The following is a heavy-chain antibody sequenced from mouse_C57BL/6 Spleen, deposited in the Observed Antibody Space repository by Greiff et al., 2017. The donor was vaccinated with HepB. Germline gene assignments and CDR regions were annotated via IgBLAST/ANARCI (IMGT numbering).Heavy chain of an antibody. J-gene: IGHJ3*01. CDR2: IYPGDGDT. CDR1: GYAFSSSW. V-gene: IGHV1-80*01. CDR3: ARWDYGSSYAY. D-gene: IGHD1-1*01. Sequence: QVQLQQSGAELVKPGASVKISCKASGYAFSSSWMNWVKQRPGKGLEWIGQIYPGDGDTKYNGKFKGKATLTADKSSSTAYRQLSRLTSEDSAVYFCARWDYGSSYAYGGQGTLFTVSA.